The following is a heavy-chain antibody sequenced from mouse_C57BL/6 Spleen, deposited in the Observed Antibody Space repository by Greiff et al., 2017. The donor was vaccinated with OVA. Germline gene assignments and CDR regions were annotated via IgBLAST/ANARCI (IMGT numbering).Heavy chain of an antibody. D-gene: IGHD1-1*01. CDR1: GYTFTSYW. J-gene: IGHJ3*01. V-gene: IGHV1-59*01. CDR2: IDPSDSYT. Sequence: QVQLQQPGAELVRPGTSVKLSCKASGYTFTSYWMHWVKQRPGQGLEWIGVIDPSDSYTNYNQKFKGKATLTVDTSSSTAYMQLSSLTSEDSAVYYCARGNYGSPWFAYWGQGTLVTVSA. CDR3: ARGNYGSPWFAY.